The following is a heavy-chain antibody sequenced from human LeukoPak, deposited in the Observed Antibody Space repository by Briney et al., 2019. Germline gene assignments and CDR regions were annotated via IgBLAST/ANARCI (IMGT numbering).Heavy chain of an antibody. CDR1: GFTFSSYS. CDR3: ASAERYYDFWRASYYYYGMDV. CDR2: ISSSSSYI. D-gene: IGHD3-3*01. V-gene: IGHV3-21*01. J-gene: IGHJ6*02. Sequence: GGSLRLSCAASGFTFSSYSMNWVRQAPGQGLEWVSSISSSSSYIYYADSVKGRFTISRDKAKNSLYLQMNSLRAEDTAVYYCASAERYYDFWRASYYYYGMDVWGQGTTVTVSS.